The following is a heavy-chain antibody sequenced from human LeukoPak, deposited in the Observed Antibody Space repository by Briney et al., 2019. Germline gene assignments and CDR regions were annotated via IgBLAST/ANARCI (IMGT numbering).Heavy chain of an antibody. J-gene: IGHJ5*02. CDR3: ATVRYGSGSEGAYNWFDP. V-gene: IGHV1-24*01. D-gene: IGHD3-10*01. Sequence: GASVKVSCKVSGYTLTELSMHWVRQAPGKGLEWMGGFDPEDGETIYAQEFQGRVTMTEDTSTDTAYMELSSLRSEDTAVYYCATVRYGSGSEGAYNWFDPWGQGTLVTVSS. CDR1: GYTLTELS. CDR2: FDPEDGET.